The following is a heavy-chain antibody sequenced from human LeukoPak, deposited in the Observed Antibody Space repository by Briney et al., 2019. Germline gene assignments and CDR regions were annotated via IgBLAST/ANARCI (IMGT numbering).Heavy chain of an antibody. CDR2: INPNSGGT. D-gene: IGHD6-19*01. CDR1: GYTFTGYY. V-gene: IGHV1-2*06. Sequence: GASVKVSFKASGYTFTGYYMHWVRQAPGQGLEWMGRINPNSGGTNYAQKFQGRVTMTRDTSISTAYMELSSLRSEDTAVYYCARGSLAGSYYYYSMDVWGTGTPVPVSS. CDR3: ARGSLAGSYYYYSMDV. J-gene: IGHJ6*03.